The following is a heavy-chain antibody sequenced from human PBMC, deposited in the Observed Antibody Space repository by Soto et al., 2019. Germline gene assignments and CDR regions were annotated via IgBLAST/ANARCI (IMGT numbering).Heavy chain of an antibody. CDR2: ISAYNGNT. D-gene: IGHD3-3*01. Sequence: GASVKVSCKASGYTFTSYGISWVRQAPGQGLEWMGWISAYNGNTNYAQKLQGRVTMTTDTSTSTAYMELRSLRSDDTAVYYCARESPWSGYLSPQPFYDINWFDPWGQGTLVTVSS. CDR1: GYTFTSYG. J-gene: IGHJ5*02. CDR3: ARESPWSGYLSPQPFYDINWFDP. V-gene: IGHV1-18*01.